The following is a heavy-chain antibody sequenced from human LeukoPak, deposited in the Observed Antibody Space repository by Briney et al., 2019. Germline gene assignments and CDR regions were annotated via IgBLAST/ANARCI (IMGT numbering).Heavy chain of an antibody. CDR3: ARENSGSYREFDY. Sequence: SETLSLTCTVSGGSISSYYWSWIRQPAGKGLEWIGRIYTSGSTNYNASLKSRVSMSVDTSKNQFSLKLSPVTAADTAVFYCARENSGSYREFDYWGQGTLVTVSS. CDR1: GGSISSYY. D-gene: IGHD1-26*01. V-gene: IGHV4-4*07. CDR2: IYTSGST. J-gene: IGHJ4*02.